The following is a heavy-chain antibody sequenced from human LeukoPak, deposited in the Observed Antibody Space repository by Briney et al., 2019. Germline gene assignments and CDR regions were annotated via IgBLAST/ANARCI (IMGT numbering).Heavy chain of an antibody. CDR3: ARDLNYYAFDY. J-gene: IGHJ4*02. V-gene: IGHV3-11*04. CDR1: GFTFSDYY. D-gene: IGHD3-10*01. Sequence: GGSLRLSCAASGFTFSDYYMSWFRQAPGKGLEWVSYISTSGSAKYYADSVKGRFTISRDKAKNSLYLQMNSLRAEDTAVYYCARDLNYYAFDYWGQGTLVTVSS. CDR2: ISTSGSAK.